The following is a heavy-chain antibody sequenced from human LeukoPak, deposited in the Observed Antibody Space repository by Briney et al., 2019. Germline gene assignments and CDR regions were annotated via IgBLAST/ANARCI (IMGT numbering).Heavy chain of an antibody. D-gene: IGHD1-26*01. V-gene: IGHV3-30*02. CDR2: IRYDGSNK. CDR1: GFTFSSFG. CDR3: AREIGSYSGSYLENRGAFDI. Sequence: GGSLRLSCAASGFTFSSFGMHWVRQAPGKGLEWVAFIRYDGSNKYYADSVKGRFTISRDNAMNSLYLQMNSLRAEDTAVYYCAREIGSYSGSYLENRGAFDIWGQGTMVTVSS. J-gene: IGHJ3*02.